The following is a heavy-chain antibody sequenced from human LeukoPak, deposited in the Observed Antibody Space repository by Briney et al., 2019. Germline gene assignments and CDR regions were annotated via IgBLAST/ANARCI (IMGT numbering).Heavy chain of an antibody. Sequence: SETLSLTCTVPGGSISSSSYYWGWIRQPPGKGLEWIGSMYSSGSTYYNPSLKSRVTISVDTSKNQFSLKLSSVTAADTAVYYCARSGSGYLRYYFDYWGQGTLVTVSS. CDR3: ARSGSGYLRYYFDY. CDR2: MYSSGST. CDR1: GGSISSSSYY. D-gene: IGHD5-12*01. J-gene: IGHJ4*02. V-gene: IGHV4-39*07.